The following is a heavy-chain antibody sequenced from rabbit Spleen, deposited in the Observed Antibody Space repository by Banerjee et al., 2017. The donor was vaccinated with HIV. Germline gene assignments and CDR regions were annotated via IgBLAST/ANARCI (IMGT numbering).Heavy chain of an antibody. D-gene: IGHD1-1*01. Sequence: QSLEESGGDLVKPGASLTLTYTASGVSFSSNSYMCWVRQAPGKGLEWIACIDSGSSGFTYFATWAKGRFTCSKTSSTTVTLQMTRLTAADTATYFCARDTSSSFSSYGMDLWGPGTLVTVS. CDR2: IDSGSSGFT. CDR1: GVSFSSNSY. J-gene: IGHJ6*01. V-gene: IGHV1S40*01. CDR3: ARDTSSSFSSYGMDL.